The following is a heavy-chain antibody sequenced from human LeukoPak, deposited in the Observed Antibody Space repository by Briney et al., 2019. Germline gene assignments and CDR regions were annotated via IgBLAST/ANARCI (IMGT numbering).Heavy chain of an antibody. D-gene: IGHD3-9*01. CDR1: GFTFSSYS. V-gene: IGHV3-48*04. CDR3: ASRNYXXLTGYSPYYCYYGMDV. CDR2: ISSSSSTI. J-gene: IGHJ6*02. Sequence: GGSLRLSCAASGFTFSSYSMNWVRQAPGKGLEWVSYISSSSSTIYYADSVKGRFTISRDNAKNSLYLQMNSLRAEDTAVYYCASRNYXXLTGYSPYYCYYGMDVWGQGTTVTVSS.